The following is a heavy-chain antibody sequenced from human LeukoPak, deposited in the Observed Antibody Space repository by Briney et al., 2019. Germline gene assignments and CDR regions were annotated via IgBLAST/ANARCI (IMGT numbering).Heavy chain of an antibody. J-gene: IGHJ4*02. D-gene: IGHD2-2*01. CDR3: ARRDVVVPAAMRSPTFDY. CDR1: GGSFSGYY. Sequence: KSSETLSLTCAVYGGSFSGYYWSWIRQPPGKGLEWIGEINHSGSTNYNPSLKSRVTISVDTSKNQFSLKLSSVTAADTAVYYCARRDVVVPAAMRSPTFDYWGQGTLVTVSS. CDR2: INHSGST. V-gene: IGHV4-34*01.